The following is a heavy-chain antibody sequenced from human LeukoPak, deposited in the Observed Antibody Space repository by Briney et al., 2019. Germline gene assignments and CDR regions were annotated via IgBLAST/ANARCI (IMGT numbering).Heavy chain of an antibody. J-gene: IGHJ3*02. D-gene: IGHD4-17*01. CDR2: IIPIFGTT. CDR1: GGTFSSYA. Sequence: SVKVSCKASGGTFSSYAISWVRQAPGQGLEWMGGIIPIFGTTNYAQKFQGRVTITADESMSTAYMQLSSLRSEDTAVYYCARTTTVSTRFDIWGQGTMVTVSS. CDR3: ARTTTVSTRFDI. V-gene: IGHV1-69*01.